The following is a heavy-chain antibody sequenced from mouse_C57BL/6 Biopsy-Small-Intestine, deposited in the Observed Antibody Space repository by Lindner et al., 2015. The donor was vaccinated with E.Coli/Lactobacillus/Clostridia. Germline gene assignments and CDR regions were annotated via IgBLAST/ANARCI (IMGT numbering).Heavy chain of an antibody. Sequence: VQLQESGAELVRPGTSAKVSCKASGYAFTNYLIEWVKQRPGQGLEWIGVINPGSGGTNYNEEFKGKATLTADKSSSTAYMQLSSLTSEDSAVYFCARNYYSSSPFDYWGQGTTLTVSS. V-gene: IGHV1-54*01. J-gene: IGHJ2*01. CDR2: INPGSGGT. CDR1: GYAFTNYL. D-gene: IGHD1-1*01. CDR3: ARNYYSSSPFDY.